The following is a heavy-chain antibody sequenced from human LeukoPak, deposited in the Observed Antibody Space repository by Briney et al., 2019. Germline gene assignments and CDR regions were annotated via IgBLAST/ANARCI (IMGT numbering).Heavy chain of an antibody. CDR2: IKQDGSEK. V-gene: IGHV3-7*01. J-gene: IGHJ4*02. CDR1: GSTFSSYW. CDR3: ARGTGTTPFDY. D-gene: IGHD1-7*01. Sequence: GGSLRLSCAASGSTFSSYWMSWVRQAPGKGLEWVANIKQDGSEKYYVDSVKGRFTISRDNAKNSLYLQMNSLRAEDTAVYYCARGTGTTPFDYWGQGTLVTVSS.